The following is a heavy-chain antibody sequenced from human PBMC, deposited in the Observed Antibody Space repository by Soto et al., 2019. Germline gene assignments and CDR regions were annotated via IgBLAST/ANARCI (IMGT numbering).Heavy chain of an antibody. CDR2: ISSSGSTI. D-gene: IGHD3-10*01. V-gene: IGHV3-11*01. CDR3: ARNGMVRGVIPYAPYYYYYMDV. J-gene: IGHJ6*03. CDR1: GFTFSDYY. Sequence: QVQLVESGGGLVKPGGSLRLSCAASGFTFSDYYMSWIRQAPGKGLEWVSYISSSGSTIYYADSVKGRFTISRDNAKNSLYLQMNSLRAEDTAVYYCARNGMVRGVIPYAPYYYYYMDVWGKGTTVTVSS.